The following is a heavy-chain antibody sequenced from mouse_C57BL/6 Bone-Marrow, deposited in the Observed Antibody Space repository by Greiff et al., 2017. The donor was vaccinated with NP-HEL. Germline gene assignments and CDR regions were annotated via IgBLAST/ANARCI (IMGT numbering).Heavy chain of an antibody. CDR1: GYTFTNYW. CDR3: ARSTTDWYFDV. V-gene: IGHV1-63*01. CDR2: IYPGGGYT. J-gene: IGHJ1*03. Sequence: QVQLQQSGAELVRPGTSVKMSCKASGYTFTNYWIGWAKQRPGHGLEWIGDIYPGGGYTNYNEKFKGKATLTADKYSSTAYMQFSSLTSEDSAIYYCARSTTDWYFDVWGTGTTVTVSS. D-gene: IGHD1-1*01.